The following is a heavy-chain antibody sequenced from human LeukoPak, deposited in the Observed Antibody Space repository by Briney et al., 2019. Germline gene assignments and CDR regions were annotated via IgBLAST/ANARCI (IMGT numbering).Heavy chain of an antibody. V-gene: IGHV4-59*01. D-gene: IGHD3-10*01. CDR3: ARSWGSGTKFDY. Sequence: SETLSLTCTVSGGSISSYYWSWIRQPPGKGLEWIGYIYYSGSTNYNPSLKSRVTISVDTSKNQFSLKLSSVTAADTAVYYCARSWGSGTKFDYWGQGTLVTVSS. CDR2: IYYSGST. CDR1: GGSISSYY. J-gene: IGHJ4*02.